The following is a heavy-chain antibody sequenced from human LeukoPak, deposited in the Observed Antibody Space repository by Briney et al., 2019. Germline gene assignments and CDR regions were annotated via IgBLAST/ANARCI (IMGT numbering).Heavy chain of an antibody. D-gene: IGHD5-18*01. CDR1: GGSISSGDYY. J-gene: IGHJ4*02. V-gene: IGHV4-30-4*01. Sequence: SETLSLTCTVFGGSISSGDYYWSWIRQPPGKGLEWIGYIYYSGSTYYNPSLKSRVTISVDTSKNQFSLKLSSVTAADTAVYYCARDPGATTYSYGCFDYWGQGTLVTVSS. CDR3: ARDPGATTYSYGCFDY. CDR2: IYYSGST.